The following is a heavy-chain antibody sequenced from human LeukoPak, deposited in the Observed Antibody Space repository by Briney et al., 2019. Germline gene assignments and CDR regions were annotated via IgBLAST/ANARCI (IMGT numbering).Heavy chain of an antibody. CDR3: ARDYCSSTSCYFDY. Sequence: VKVSCKASGYTFTNYGISWVRQAPGQGLEWMGWISAYNGNTNYAQKLQGRVSMTTDTSTSTAYMELRSLRSDDTAVYYCARDYCSSTSCYFDYWGQGTLVTVSS. CDR1: GYTFTNYG. CDR2: ISAYNGNT. J-gene: IGHJ4*02. V-gene: IGHV1-18*04. D-gene: IGHD2-2*01.